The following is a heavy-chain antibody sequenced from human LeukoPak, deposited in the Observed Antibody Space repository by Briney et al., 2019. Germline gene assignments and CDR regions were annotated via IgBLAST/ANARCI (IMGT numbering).Heavy chain of an antibody. CDR2: IYYSGST. D-gene: IGHD1-26*01. J-gene: IGHJ4*02. CDR1: GGSISSGSYY. V-gene: IGHV4-61*10. Sequence: PSQTLSLTFTVSGGSISSGSYYWSWIRQPAGKGLEWLGYIYYSGSTNYNPSLKSRVTISLDTSKNQFSLRLTSVTAADTAVYYCARNRVVGAPNFDYWGQGTLVTVFS. CDR3: ARNRVVGAPNFDY.